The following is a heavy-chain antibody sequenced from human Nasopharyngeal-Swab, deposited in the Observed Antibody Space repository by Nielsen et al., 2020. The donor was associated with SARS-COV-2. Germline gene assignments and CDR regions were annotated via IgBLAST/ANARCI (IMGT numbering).Heavy chain of an antibody. Sequence: GESLKISCAASGFIFSASAIHWVRQASGKGLEWVGRIGDKDHNYAPTYGASVQGRFTISRDDSKNTAFLQMDSLKTEDTALYYCTTDFYFYYWGQGTLVTVSS. J-gene: IGHJ4*02. CDR3: TTDFYFYY. V-gene: IGHV3-73*01. CDR2: IGDKDHNYAP. CDR1: GFIFSASA.